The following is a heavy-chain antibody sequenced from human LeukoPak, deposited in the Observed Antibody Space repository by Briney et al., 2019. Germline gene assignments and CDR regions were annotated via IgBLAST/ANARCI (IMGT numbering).Heavy chain of an antibody. CDR2: INHSGST. CDR3: ARGLRYYGSLRLGGDNRFDP. CDR1: GGSFSGYY. V-gene: IGHV4-34*01. D-gene: IGHD3-10*01. Sequence: PSETLSLTCAVYGGSFSGYYWSWIRQPPGKGLEWIGEINHSGSTNYNPSLKSRVTISVDTSKNQFSLKLSSVTAADTAVYYCARGLRYYGSLRLGGDNRFDPWGQGTLVTVSS. J-gene: IGHJ5*02.